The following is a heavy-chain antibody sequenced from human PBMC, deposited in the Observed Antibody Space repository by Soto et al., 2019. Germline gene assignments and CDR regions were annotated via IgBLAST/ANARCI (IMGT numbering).Heavy chain of an antibody. J-gene: IGHJ6*02. V-gene: IGHV4-31*03. CDR1: GGSISSGGYY. Sequence: SETLSLTCTVSGGSISSGGYYWSWIRQHPGKGLEWIGYIYYSGSTYYNPSLKSRVIISVDTSKNQFSLKLSSVTAADTAVYYCARESSSWSYYGMDVWGQGTTVTVSS. CDR2: IYYSGST. CDR3: ARESSSWSYYGMDV. D-gene: IGHD6-13*01.